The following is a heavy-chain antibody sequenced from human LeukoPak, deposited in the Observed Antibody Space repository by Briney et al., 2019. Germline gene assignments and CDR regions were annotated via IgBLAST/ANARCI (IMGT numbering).Heavy chain of an antibody. Sequence: GGSLRLSCAASGFSFRLFAMNWVRQAPGEGLEWVAYVNAESTDILYADSVRGRFTISRDNAKNSLYLQMNSLRAEDRGVYYCAIDTFEPLVIDFWGQGTLVTVSS. CDR1: GFSFRLFA. CDR2: VNAESTDI. CDR3: AIDTFEPLVIDF. V-gene: IGHV3-21*05. D-gene: IGHD6-13*01. J-gene: IGHJ4*02.